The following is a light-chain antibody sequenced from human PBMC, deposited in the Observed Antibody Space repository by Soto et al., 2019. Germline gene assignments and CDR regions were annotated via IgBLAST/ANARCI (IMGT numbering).Light chain of an antibody. CDR1: QSITTW. Sequence: DIHMTQSPSTLSASVGYIFVITCRASQSITTWLAWYKQKPGKAPKLLIYKASSLESGVPSRLSGSGSGTEFTLTISSLKPDDFATYYCQQYNSHWTFGQGTKVDIK. V-gene: IGKV1-5*03. J-gene: IGKJ1*01. CDR3: QQYNSHWT. CDR2: KAS.